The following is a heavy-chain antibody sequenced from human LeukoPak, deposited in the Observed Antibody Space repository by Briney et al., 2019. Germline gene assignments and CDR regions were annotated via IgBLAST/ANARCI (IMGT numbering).Heavy chain of an antibody. D-gene: IGHD3-3*01. CDR3: ARGQPNYDFWSGYSLPGYNWFDP. Sequence: ASVKVSCKASGYTFTSYDINWVRQATGQGLEWMGWMNPNSGNTGYAQKFQGRVTITRNTSISTAYMELSSLRSEDTAVYYCARGQPNYDFWSGYSLPGYNWFDPWGQGTLVTVSS. CDR2: MNPNSGNT. V-gene: IGHV1-8*03. CDR1: GYTFTSYD. J-gene: IGHJ5*02.